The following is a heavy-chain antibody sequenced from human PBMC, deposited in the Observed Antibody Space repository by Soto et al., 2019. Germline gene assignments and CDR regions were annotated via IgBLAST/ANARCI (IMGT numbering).Heavy chain of an antibody. CDR1: GYTFTSYG. V-gene: IGHV1-18*01. J-gene: IGHJ6*02. Sequence: QVQLVQSGAEVKKPGASVKVSCKASGYTFTSYGISWVRQAPGQGLEWMGWISAYNGNTNYAQKLQGRVTMTTDPSTSTAYMELRSLRSDDTAVYYCARDRVVRGVIPSQYYYYGMDVWGQGTTVTVSS. D-gene: IGHD3-10*01. CDR3: ARDRVVRGVIPSQYYYYGMDV. CDR2: ISAYNGNT.